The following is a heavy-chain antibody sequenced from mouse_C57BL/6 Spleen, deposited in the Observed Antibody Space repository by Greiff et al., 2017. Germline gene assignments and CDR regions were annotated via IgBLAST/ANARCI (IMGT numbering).Heavy chain of an antibody. J-gene: IGHJ2*01. Sequence: QVQLQQPGAELVKPGASVKVSCKASGYTFTSYWMHWVKQRPGQGLEWIGRIHPSDSDTNYNQKFKGKATLTVDKYSSTAYMQLSRLTSEDSTVYYCAPSCYSNALDYWGQGTTHTVSS. CDR3: APSCYSNALDY. CDR2: IHPSDSDT. V-gene: IGHV1-74*01. D-gene: IGHD2-5*01. CDR1: GYTFTSYW.